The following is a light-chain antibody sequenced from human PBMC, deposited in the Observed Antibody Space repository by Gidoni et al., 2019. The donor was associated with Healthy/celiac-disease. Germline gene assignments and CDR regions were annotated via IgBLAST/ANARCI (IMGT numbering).Light chain of an antibody. J-gene: IGKJ4*01. V-gene: IGKV2-28*01. CDR2: LGS. CDR1: QSLLHSNGYIY. CDR3: MQALQAPLT. Sequence: DIVMTPSPLSLPVTPGEPASISCRSSQSLLHSNGYIYLDWYLQKPGQSTQLLIYLGSNRASGVPDRFSGSGSGTDFTLKISRVEAEDVGVYYCMQALQAPLTFGGGTKVEIK.